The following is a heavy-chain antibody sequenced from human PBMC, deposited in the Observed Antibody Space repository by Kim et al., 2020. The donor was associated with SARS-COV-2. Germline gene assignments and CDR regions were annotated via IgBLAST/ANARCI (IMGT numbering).Heavy chain of an antibody. Sequence: GGSLRLSCAASGFTFSSYSMHWVRQTPGKGLEWVAVISYDGNNKYYADSVKGRFTISRDNSKSTLYLQMNSLTTEDTAMYYCARAHIRVASGNSALNHYYGTEVWGQGTTVTVSS. CDR3: ARAHIRVASGNSALNHYYGTEV. J-gene: IGHJ6*02. V-gene: IGHV3-30-3*01. D-gene: IGHD2-21*01. CDR2: ISYDGNNK. CDR1: GFTFSSYS.